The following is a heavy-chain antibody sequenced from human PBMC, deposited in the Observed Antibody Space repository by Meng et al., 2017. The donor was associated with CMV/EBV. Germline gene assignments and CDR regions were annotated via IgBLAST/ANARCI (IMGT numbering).Heavy chain of an antibody. J-gene: IGHJ4*02. Sequence: ASVKVSCKASGYTFTGYYMHWVRQAPGQGLEWMGWINPNSGGTNYAQKFQGRVTMTRDTSISTAYMELSRLRSGDTAVYYCARRYCSSTSCQRYFDYWGQGTLVTVSS. CDR2: INPNSGGT. CDR1: GYTFTGYY. V-gene: IGHV1-2*02. CDR3: ARRYCSSTSCQRYFDY. D-gene: IGHD2-2*01.